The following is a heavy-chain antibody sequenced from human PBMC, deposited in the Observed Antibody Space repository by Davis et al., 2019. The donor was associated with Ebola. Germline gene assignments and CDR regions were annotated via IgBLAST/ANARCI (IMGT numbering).Heavy chain of an antibody. Sequence: GESLKISCAASGFTFSSYAMSWVRQAPGKGLEWVSVIYSGGSTYYADSVKGRFTISRHNSKNTLYLQMNSLRAEDTAVYYCARGLSSVASLDYWGQGTLVTVSS. J-gene: IGHJ4*02. CDR2: IYSGGST. CDR3: ARGLSSVASLDY. D-gene: IGHD5/OR15-5a*01. CDR1: GFTFSSYA. V-gene: IGHV3-53*04.